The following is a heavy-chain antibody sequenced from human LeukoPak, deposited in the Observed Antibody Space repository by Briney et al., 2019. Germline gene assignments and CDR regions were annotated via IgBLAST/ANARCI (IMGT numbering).Heavy chain of an antibody. CDR3: ARDLLYYYGSGPPDY. J-gene: IGHJ4*02. CDR2: ISAYNGNT. D-gene: IGHD3-10*01. Sequence: GASVKISCNASGYTFTGYYMHWVRQAPGQGLEWMGWISAYNGNTNYAQKLQGRVTITTDTSTSTAYMELRSLRSDDTAVYYCARDLLYYYGSGPPDYWGQGTLVTVSS. V-gene: IGHV1-18*04. CDR1: GYTFTGYY.